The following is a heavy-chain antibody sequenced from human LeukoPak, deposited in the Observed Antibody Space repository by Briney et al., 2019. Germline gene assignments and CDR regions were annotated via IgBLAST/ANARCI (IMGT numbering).Heavy chain of an antibody. Sequence: GGSLRLSCAASGFTFSSYSMNWVRQAPGKGLEWVSSISCSSYIYYADSVKGRFTISRDNAKNSLYLQMNSLRAEDTAVYYCARDGRIAAAGTADYWGQGTLVTVSS. CDR2: ISCSSYI. D-gene: IGHD6-13*01. J-gene: IGHJ4*02. CDR3: ARDGRIAAAGTADY. CDR1: GFTFSSYS. V-gene: IGHV3-21*01.